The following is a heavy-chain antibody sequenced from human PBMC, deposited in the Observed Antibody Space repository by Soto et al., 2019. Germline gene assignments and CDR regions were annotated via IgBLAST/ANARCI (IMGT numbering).Heavy chain of an antibody. J-gene: IGHJ4*02. D-gene: IGHD6-13*01. CDR2: IYYSGGT. CDR3: ARFAKEENPKRESWYAFDI. CDR1: GGYISSGYF. Sequence: SETLSLTCTVSGGYISSGYFWSWIRQRPGKGLEWIGNIYYSGGTYSNPSLESRVVMSVNTSKNEFTRKVNSVTAADTAMYYCARFAKEENPKRESWYAFDIWGQGILVTVSS. V-gene: IGHV4-31*03.